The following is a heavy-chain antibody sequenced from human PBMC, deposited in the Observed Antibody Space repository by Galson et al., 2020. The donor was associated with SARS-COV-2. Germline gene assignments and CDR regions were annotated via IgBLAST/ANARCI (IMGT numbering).Heavy chain of an antibody. CDR3: AKVLTPFTLTTNLDY. V-gene: IGHV3-20*04. D-gene: IGHD4-4*01. Sequence: GGSLRLSCSASGFTFDDHGMAWVRRVPGKGLEWVCSINWHGGITSYADSVKGRFSAYRENAKRSLYLQMDNLRAEDTALYYCAKVLTPFTLTTNLDYWGQGTLVTVSS. CDR1: GFTFDDHG. CDR2: INWHGGIT. J-gene: IGHJ4*02.